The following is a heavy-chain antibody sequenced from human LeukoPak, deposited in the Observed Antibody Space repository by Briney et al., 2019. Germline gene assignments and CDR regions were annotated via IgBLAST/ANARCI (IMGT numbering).Heavy chain of an antibody. CDR2: ISSSGTTI. V-gene: IGHV3-48*03. CDR1: GFTFSSYE. D-gene: IGHD2-15*01. Sequence: GGSLRLSCAASGFTFSSYEMNWVRQAPGKGLEWISYISSSGTTIYYADSVKGRFTTSRDNAKNSLYLQMNSLRAEDTAVYYCASGRCGGGSCYHAYWGQGTLVTVSS. J-gene: IGHJ4*02. CDR3: ASGRCGGGSCYHAY.